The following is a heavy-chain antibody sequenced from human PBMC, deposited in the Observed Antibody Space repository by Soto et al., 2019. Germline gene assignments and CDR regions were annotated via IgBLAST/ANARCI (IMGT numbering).Heavy chain of an antibody. CDR2: INPDNGNT. D-gene: IGHD2-15*01. V-gene: IGHV1-3*01. J-gene: IGHJ5*02. CDR1: GYTFTRYT. CDR3: ARGIATGQLDP. Sequence: VASVKVSCKASGYTFTRYTMNWVRQAPGQRLEWMGWINPDNGNTKSSQKFQDRVIITRHTSASTAYMDLSSLRSEDTAVYYCARGIATGQLDPWGQGTLVTVSS.